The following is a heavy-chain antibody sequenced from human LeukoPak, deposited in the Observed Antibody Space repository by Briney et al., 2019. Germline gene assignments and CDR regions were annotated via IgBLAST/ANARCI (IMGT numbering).Heavy chain of an antibody. J-gene: IGHJ3*02. CDR3: ARRRVGVRGAFDI. V-gene: IGHV1-69*06. D-gene: IGHD3-22*01. CDR1: GYTFSDYY. CDR2: IIPIFGTA. Sequence: ASVKVSCKASGYTFSDYYMYWVRQAPGQGLEWMGGIIPIFGTANYAQKFQGRVTITADKSTSTAYMELSSLRSEDTAVYYCARRRVGVRGAFDIWGQGTMVTVSS.